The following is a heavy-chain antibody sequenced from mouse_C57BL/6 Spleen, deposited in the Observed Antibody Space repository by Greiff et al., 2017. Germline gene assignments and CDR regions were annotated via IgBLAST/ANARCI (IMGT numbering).Heavy chain of an antibody. D-gene: IGHD2-3*01. CDR1: GFTFSDYG. CDR3: ARHDGYYRYFDV. J-gene: IGHJ1*03. Sequence: EVQVVESGGGLVKPGGSLKLSCAASGFTFSDYGMHWVRQAPEKGLEWVAYISSGSSTIYYADTVKGRFTISRDNAKNTLFLQMTSLRSEDTAMYYCARHDGYYRYFDVWGTGTTVTVSS. CDR2: ISSGSSTI. V-gene: IGHV5-17*01.